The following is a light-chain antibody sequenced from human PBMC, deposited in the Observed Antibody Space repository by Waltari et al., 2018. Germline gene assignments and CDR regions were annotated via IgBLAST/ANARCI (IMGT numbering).Light chain of an antibody. CDR1: QSIGSS. V-gene: IGKV1-5*03. J-gene: IGKJ4*01. CDR2: EAS. Sequence: DMQMIQSPSTLSASVGDRVTITCRASQSIGSSLDWSQQEPGKAPKVVIYEASSLESGVPSRFSGSGSGTEFTLTIISLQPDDFATYYCQQCNSYLLTFGGGTKVEIK. CDR3: QQCNSYLLT.